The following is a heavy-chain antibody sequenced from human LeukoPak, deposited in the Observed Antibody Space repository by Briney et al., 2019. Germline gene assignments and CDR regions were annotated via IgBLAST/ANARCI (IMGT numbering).Heavy chain of an antibody. J-gene: IGHJ4*02. Sequence: SGGSLRLSWAASGFTFSIYAMHWVRQAPGKGLEYVSAITSNGGSAYYANSVKGRFTISRDNSKNTLYLQMGSLRAEDMAVYYCAREYCDSTTCYKTIDYWGQGTLVTVSS. V-gene: IGHV3-64*01. CDR1: GFTFSIYA. D-gene: IGHD2-2*02. CDR2: ITSNGGSA. CDR3: AREYCDSTTCYKTIDY.